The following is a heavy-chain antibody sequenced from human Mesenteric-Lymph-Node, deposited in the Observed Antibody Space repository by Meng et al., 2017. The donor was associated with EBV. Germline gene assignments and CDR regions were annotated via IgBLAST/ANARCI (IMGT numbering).Heavy chain of an antibody. V-gene: IGHV7-4-1*02. CDR2: INTNTGKP. Sequence: QVQLVQSGAELKKPGASVKVSCKASGYTLSRYSMNWVRQAPGQGLEWMGWINTNTGKPTYAQGLTGRFVFSLDTSVSTAYLQISSLKADDTAVYYCARASSSGPFDYWGQGTLVTVSS. J-gene: IGHJ4*02. CDR3: ARASSSGPFDY. CDR1: GYTLSRYS. D-gene: IGHD3-10*01.